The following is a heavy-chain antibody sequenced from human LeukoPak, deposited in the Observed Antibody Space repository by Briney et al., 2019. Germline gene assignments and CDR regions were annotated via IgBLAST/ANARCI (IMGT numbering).Heavy chain of an antibody. CDR2: IYSFGNT. CDR3: ARLPGRDCSSTSCRFLRAFDI. D-gene: IGHD2-2*01. CDR1: GGSMSSYY. J-gene: IGHJ3*02. V-gene: IGHV4-59*01. Sequence: SETLSLTCSASGGSMSSYYWSWIRQPPGKGLEWIGYIYSFGNTNYNLSLKSRITISIDTSKNQFSLKLSSVTAADTAVYYCARLPGRDCSSTSCRFLRAFDIWGQGTLVTVSS.